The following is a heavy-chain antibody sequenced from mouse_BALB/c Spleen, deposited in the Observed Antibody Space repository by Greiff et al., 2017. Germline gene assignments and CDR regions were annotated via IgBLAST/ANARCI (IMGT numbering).Heavy chain of an antibody. CDR2: ISSGSSTI. V-gene: IGHV5-17*02. CDR1: GFTFSSFG. Sequence: EVKVVESGGGLVQPGGSRKLSCAASGFTFSSFGMHWVRQAPEKGLEWVAYISSGSSTIYYADTVKGRFTISRDNPKNTLFLQMTSLRSEDTAMYYCARSGGSSWYFDVWGAGTTVTVSS. CDR3: ARSGGSSWYFDV. D-gene: IGHD1-1*01. J-gene: IGHJ1*01.